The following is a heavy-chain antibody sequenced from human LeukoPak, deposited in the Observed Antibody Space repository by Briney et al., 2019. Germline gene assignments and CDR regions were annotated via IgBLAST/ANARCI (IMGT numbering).Heavy chain of an antibody. CDR2: IIPIFGTA. CDR3: ARMGGAGHDYGDPPPDY. D-gene: IGHD4-17*01. V-gene: IGHV1-69*05. J-gene: IGHJ4*02. Sequence: ASVKVSCKASGGTFSSYAISWVRQAPGQGLEWMGGIIPIFGTANYAQKFQGRVTITTDESTSTAYMELSSLRSEDTAVYYCARMGGAGHDYGDPPPDYWGQGTLVTVSS. CDR1: GGTFSSYA.